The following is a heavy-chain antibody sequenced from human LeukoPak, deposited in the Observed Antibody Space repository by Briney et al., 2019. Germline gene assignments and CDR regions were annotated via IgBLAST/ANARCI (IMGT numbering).Heavy chain of an antibody. J-gene: IGHJ4*02. CDR3: ARDPWYYYDSSGYSNFDY. D-gene: IGHD3-22*01. CDR1: GFTFSSYS. CDR2: ISSSSSYI. V-gene: IGHV3-21*01. Sequence: GGSLRLSWAASGFTFSSYSMNWVRQAPGKGLEWVSSISSSSSYIYYADSVKGRFTISRDNAKNSLYLQMNSLRAEDTAVYYCARDPWYYYDSSGYSNFDYWGQGTLVTVSS.